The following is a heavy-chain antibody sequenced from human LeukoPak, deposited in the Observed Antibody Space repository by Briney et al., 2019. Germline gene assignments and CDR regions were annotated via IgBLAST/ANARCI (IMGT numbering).Heavy chain of an antibody. CDR1: GGSFSLYY. CDR3: ARRGYCSSTSCYLHRRQINWFDP. CDR2: INHSGST. Sequence: PSETLSLTCAVYGGSFSLYYWSWIRQPPGKGLEWIGEINHSGSTNYNPSLKSRVTISVDTSKNQFSLKLSSVTAADTAVYYCARRGYCSSTSCYLHRRQINWFDPWGQGTLVTVSS. D-gene: IGHD2-2*01. V-gene: IGHV4-34*01. J-gene: IGHJ5*02.